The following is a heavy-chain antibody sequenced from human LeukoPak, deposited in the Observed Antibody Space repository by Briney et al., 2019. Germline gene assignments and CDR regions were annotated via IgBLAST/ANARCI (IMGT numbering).Heavy chain of an antibody. CDR1: GYSFTSYC. D-gene: IGHD4-17*01. J-gene: IGHJ6*03. CDR3: ARIDYGDYVDAYYYYMDV. CDR2: IYPGDSDT. Sequence: GESLKISCKGSGYSFTSYCIGWVRQMPGKGLEWMGIIYPGDSDTRYSPSFQGQVTISADKSISTAYLQWSSLKASDTAMYYCARIDYGDYVDAYYYYMDVWGKGTTVTVSS. V-gene: IGHV5-51*01.